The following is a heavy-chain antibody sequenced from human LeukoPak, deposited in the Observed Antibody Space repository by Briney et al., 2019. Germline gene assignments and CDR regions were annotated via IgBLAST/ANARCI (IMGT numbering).Heavy chain of an antibody. CDR3: GKDPNGDWVGGFDI. Sequence: GGSLRLSCEGSGFIFSNYAMSWVRQAPGKGPESVSGISASGGRTHYADSVKGRFIISRDSSKNTVLLQMNSLRVEDTALYYCGKDPNGDWVGGFDIWGQGTMVTVSS. CDR2: ISASGGRT. D-gene: IGHD2-21*01. J-gene: IGHJ3*02. CDR1: GFIFSNYA. V-gene: IGHV3-23*01.